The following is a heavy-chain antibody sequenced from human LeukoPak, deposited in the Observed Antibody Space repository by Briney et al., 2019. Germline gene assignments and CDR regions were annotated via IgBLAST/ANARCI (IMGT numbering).Heavy chain of an antibody. J-gene: IGHJ4*02. D-gene: IGHD1-26*01. CDR2: VRSKVNSYAT. CDR1: GFTFSSYW. Sequence: GGSLRLSCAASGFTFSSYWMHWVRQASGKGLEWVGRVRSKVNSYATAYAASVKGRFTISRDDSKNTAYLQMNSLKTEDTAVYYCTRRGVGYSGTYHFDYWGQGTLVTVSS. CDR3: TRRGVGYSGTYHFDY. V-gene: IGHV3-73*01.